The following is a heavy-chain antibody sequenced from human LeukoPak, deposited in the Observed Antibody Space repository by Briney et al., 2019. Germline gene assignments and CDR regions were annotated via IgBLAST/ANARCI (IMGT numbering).Heavy chain of an antibody. V-gene: IGHV1-18*04. CDR2: INPNSGNT. Sequence: ASVKVSCKASGYTFTGYYMHWVRQAPGQGLEWMGWINPNSGNTNYAQKLQGRVTMTTDTSTTTAYMELRSLRSDDTAVYYCARSESDYVWGSYRPIDYWGQGTLVTVSS. J-gene: IGHJ4*02. D-gene: IGHD3-16*02. CDR1: GYTFTGYY. CDR3: ARSESDYVWGSYRPIDY.